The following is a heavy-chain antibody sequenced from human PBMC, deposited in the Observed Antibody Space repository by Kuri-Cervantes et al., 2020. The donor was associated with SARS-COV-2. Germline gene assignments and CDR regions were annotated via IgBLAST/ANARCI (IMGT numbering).Heavy chain of an antibody. D-gene: IGHD1-26*01. V-gene: IGHV4-59*08. CDR1: GGSISSYY. CDR2: ISYSGNT. CDR3: AVSSPGDHYYFVDV. J-gene: IGHJ6*03. Sequence: SETLSLTCTVSGGSISSYYWSWIRQPPGKGLEWIGYISYSGNTNYNPSLKSRATTSIDTSRSQFSLKLSSVTAADTAVYYCAVSSPGDHYYFVDVWGKGATVTVSS.